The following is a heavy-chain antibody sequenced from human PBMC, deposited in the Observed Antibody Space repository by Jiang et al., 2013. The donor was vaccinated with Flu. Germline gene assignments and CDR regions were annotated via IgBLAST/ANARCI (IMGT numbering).Heavy chain of an antibody. J-gene: IGHJ4*02. Sequence: QLVESGGGLVKPGGSLRLSCAASGFTFTTAWMAWVRQAPGKGLEWVAHIQRTLDGGTTNYAAAVKGRFTILRDDLGKTVFLQMDRLESDDTAVYYCAADIPNGNFQIYPLDFWGQGTLVTVSS. V-gene: IGHV3-15*01. CDR3: AADIPNGNFQIYPLDF. CDR1: GFTFTTAW. D-gene: IGHD3-16*02. CDR2: IQRTLDGGTT.